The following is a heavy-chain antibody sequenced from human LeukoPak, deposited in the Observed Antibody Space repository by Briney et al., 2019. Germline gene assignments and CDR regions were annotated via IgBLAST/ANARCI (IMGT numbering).Heavy chain of an antibody. V-gene: IGHV1-46*01. Sequence: GASVKVSCKASGYAFTSYYMHWVRQAPGQGLEWMGIINPRGGSTSYAQKFQGRVTMTRDTSKNQFSLKLSSVTAADTAVYYCAREGLANNGYRDAFDIWGQGTMVTVSS. CDR2: INPRGGST. CDR1: GYAFTSYY. CDR3: AREGLANNGYRDAFDI. D-gene: IGHD3-16*01. J-gene: IGHJ3*02.